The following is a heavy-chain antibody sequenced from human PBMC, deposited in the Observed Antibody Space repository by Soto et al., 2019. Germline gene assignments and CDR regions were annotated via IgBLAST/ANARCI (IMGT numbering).Heavy chain of an antibody. D-gene: IGHD3-10*01. V-gene: IGHV1-69*13. CDR3: AREYYYGSGSPYHDAFDI. J-gene: IGHJ3*02. CDR2: IIPIFGTA. Sequence: SVKVCCKASGGTFNSYAISWVRQAHGQGLEWMGGIIPIFGTANYAQKFQGRVTITADESTSTAYMELSSLRSEDTAVYYCAREYYYGSGSPYHDAFDIWGQGTMVSVSS. CDR1: GGTFNSYA.